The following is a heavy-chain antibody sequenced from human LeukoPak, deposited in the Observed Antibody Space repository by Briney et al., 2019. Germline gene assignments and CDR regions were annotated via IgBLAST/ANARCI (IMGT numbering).Heavy chain of an antibody. CDR3: ARTRNRDGYNGY. CDR2: LNPNSGGT. J-gene: IGHJ4*02. Sequence: ASVKLSCKASGYTFTGYDMHWVLQAPGQRLEWMGRLNPNSGGTNYAQKFQGRVTMTRDTSISTAYMELSRLRSDDTAVYYCARTRNRDGYNGYWGQGTLVTVSS. V-gene: IGHV1-2*06. D-gene: IGHD5-24*01. CDR1: GYTFTGYD.